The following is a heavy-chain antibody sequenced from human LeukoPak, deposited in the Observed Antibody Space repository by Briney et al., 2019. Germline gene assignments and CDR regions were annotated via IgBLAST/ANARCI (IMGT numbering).Heavy chain of an antibody. CDR1: GFTFNSYA. CDR2: ISGNGGST. V-gene: IGHV3-23*01. J-gene: IGHJ6*03. CDR3: AKDLRVIVVTYYMDV. D-gene: IGHD2-2*01. Sequence: GGSLRLSCAASGFTFNSYAMTWVRQAPGKGLEWVSSISGNGGSTYYTDSVKGRCTISRDNSKNTLYLQMNSLRAEDTAAYYCAKDLRVIVVTYYMDVWGKGTTVTVSS.